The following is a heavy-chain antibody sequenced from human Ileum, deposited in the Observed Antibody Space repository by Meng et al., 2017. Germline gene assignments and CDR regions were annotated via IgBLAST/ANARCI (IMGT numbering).Heavy chain of an antibody. CDR3: AKDSHGYGDGGH. CDR1: GHTFTTSY. D-gene: IGHD4-17*01. Sequence: QRQLGQSGGEWEKPGASGKASCKASGHTFTTSYAHWVRQAPGQGLEWMGVINAGSGDTGYAQKFQGRLTMTRDTSTSTLYMELSSLRSEDTAVYYCAKDSHGYGDGGHWGQGTLVTVSS. J-gene: IGHJ4*02. V-gene: IGHV1-46*01. CDR2: INAGSGDT.